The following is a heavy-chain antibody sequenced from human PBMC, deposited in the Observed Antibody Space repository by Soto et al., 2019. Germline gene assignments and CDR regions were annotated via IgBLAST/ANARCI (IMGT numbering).Heavy chain of an antibody. J-gene: IGHJ6*02. D-gene: IGHD3-22*01. CDR2: INIDGSST. CDR3: ARDSYYNSVHYAMDV. V-gene: IGHV3-74*01. Sequence: EVQLVESGGGLVQPGGSLRLSCAASGFTFSSYWMHWVRQTPGKGLVWVSRINIDGSSTSYSDSVKGRFTITRDNAKNTLYLQMNSQRAEDTAVYHCARDSYYNSVHYAMDVWGQGTTVTVPS. CDR1: GFTFSSYW.